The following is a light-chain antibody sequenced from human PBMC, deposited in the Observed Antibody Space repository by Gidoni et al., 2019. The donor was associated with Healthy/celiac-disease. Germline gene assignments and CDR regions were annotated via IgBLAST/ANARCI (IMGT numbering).Light chain of an antibody. CDR1: SSNIGINY. J-gene: IGLJ3*02. CDR2: RNN. V-gene: IGLV1-47*01. Sequence: QSVLTQPPSASGTPGQRVTISCSGSSSNIGINYVYWYQQLPVTAPKLLIYRNNQRPSGFPDRFSGSKSGTSASLAISGLRSEDEADYYCAAWDDSLSGWVFGGGTKLTVL. CDR3: AAWDDSLSGWV.